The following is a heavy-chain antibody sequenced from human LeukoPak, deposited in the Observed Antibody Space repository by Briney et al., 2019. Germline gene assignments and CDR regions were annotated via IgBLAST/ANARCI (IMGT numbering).Heavy chain of an antibody. CDR2: IYYSGST. J-gene: IGHJ4*02. Sequence: PSETLSLTCTVSGGSISSYYWSWIRQPPGKGLEWIGYIYYSGSTNYNPSLKSRVTISVDTSKNQFSLKLSPVTAADTAVYYCARGLRFYFDYWGQGTLVTVSS. CDR1: GGSISSYY. CDR3: ARGLRFYFDY. V-gene: IGHV4-59*01. D-gene: IGHD3-16*01.